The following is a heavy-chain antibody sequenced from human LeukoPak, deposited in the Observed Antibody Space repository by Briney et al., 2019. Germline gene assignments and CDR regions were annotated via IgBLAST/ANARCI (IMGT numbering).Heavy chain of an antibody. V-gene: IGHV5-51*01. CDR2: IYPGDSDT. CDR3: ARHGQWLVNWFDP. J-gene: IGHJ5*02. D-gene: IGHD6-19*01. CDR1: GYSFTSYR. Sequence: GESLKISCKGSGYSFTSYRIGWVRQTPAKGLEWMGIIYPGDSDTRYSPSFQGQVTISADKSISTAYLQWSSLKASDTAMYYCARHGQWLVNWFDPWGKGTRVTVSS.